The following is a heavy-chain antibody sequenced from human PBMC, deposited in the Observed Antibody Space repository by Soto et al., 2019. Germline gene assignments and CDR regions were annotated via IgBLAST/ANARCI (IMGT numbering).Heavy chain of an antibody. CDR1: GFTFSSYW. CDR2: IKQDGSEK. Sequence: PGGSLRLSCAASGFTFSSYWMSWVRQAPGKGLEWVANIKQDGSEKYYVDSVKGRFTISRDNAKNSLYLQMNSLRAEDTAVYYCARVGIAAAGPGFYYYYYGMDVWGQGTTVTVSS. D-gene: IGHD6-13*01. V-gene: IGHV3-7*01. J-gene: IGHJ6*02. CDR3: ARVGIAAAGPGFYYYYYGMDV.